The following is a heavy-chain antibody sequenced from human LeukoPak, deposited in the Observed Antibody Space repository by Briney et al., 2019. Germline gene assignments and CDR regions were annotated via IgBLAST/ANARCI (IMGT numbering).Heavy chain of an antibody. CDR3: ARDLGNGYNFGYYYYYGMDV. Sequence: GGSLRLSCEASGFTFNIYWMNWVRLAPGKGLVSVSRIHSDGTTTSYADSVKGRFTISRDNAKNTVYLQMNNLRAEDTAVYYCARDLGNGYNFGYYYYYGMDVWGQGTTVTVSS. V-gene: IGHV3-74*01. D-gene: IGHD5-24*01. J-gene: IGHJ6*02. CDR1: GFTFNIYW. CDR2: IHSDGTTT.